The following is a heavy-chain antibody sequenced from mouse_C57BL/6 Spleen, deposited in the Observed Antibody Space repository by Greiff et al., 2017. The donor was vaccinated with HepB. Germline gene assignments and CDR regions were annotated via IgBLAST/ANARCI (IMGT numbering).Heavy chain of an antibody. J-gene: IGHJ3*01. D-gene: IGHD2-4*01. CDR3: ASDYDYGAWFAY. CDR2: IHPNSGST. Sequence: VQLQQPGAELVKPGASVKLSCKASGYTFTSYWMHWVKQRPGQGLEWIGMIHPNSGSTNYNEKFKSKATLTVDKSSSTAYMQLSSLTSEDSAVYYCASDYDYGAWFAYWGQGTLVTVSA. CDR1: GYTFTSYW. V-gene: IGHV1-64*01.